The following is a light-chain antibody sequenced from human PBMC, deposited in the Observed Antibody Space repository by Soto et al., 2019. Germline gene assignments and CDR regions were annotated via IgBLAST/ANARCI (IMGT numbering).Light chain of an antibody. J-gene: IGLJ2*01. CDR2: GNS. CDR1: SSNIGAGYD. V-gene: IGLV1-40*01. CDR3: QSYDSSLRGSV. Sequence: QSVLTQPPSVSGAPGQRVTISCTGSSSNIGAGYDVHWYQQLPGTAPKLLIYGNSNRPSGVPDRFSGSKSATSASLAITGLQAEDEADYSCQSYDSSLRGSVFGGGTKLTVL.